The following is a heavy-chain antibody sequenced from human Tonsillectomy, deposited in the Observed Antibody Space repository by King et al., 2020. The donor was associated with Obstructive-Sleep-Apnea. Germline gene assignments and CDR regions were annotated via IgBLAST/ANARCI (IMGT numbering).Heavy chain of an antibody. CDR2: ISYDGSNK. D-gene: IGHD6-13*01. V-gene: IGHV3-30*04. CDR1: GFTFSSYA. J-gene: IGHJ3*02. CDR3: ARGYSSSWPVDAFDI. Sequence: VQLVESGGGVVQPGRSLRLSCAASGFTFSSYAMHWVRQAPGKGLEWVAVISYDGSNKYYADSVKGRFTVSRDNSKNTVYLQMNSLRAEDTALYYCARGYSSSWPVDAFDIWGQGTMVTVPS.